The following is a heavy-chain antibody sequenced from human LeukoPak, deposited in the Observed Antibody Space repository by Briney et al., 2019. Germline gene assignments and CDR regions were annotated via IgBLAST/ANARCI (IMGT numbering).Heavy chain of an antibody. D-gene: IGHD2-15*01. CDR3: ARERRLLGVDY. Sequence: PSETLSLTCTVSGGSISSGSYYWSWIRQPAGKGLEWIGRIYTSGSTNYNPSLKSRVTISVDTSKNQFSLKLSSVTAADTAVYYCARERRLLGVDYWGQGTLVTVSS. CDR1: GGSISSGSYY. CDR2: IYTSGST. V-gene: IGHV4-61*02. J-gene: IGHJ4*02.